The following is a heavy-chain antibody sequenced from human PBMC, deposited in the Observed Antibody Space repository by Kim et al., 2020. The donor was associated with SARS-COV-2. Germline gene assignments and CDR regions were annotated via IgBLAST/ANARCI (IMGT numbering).Heavy chain of an antibody. CDR3: ARDRNYYDSSCYYYPRYYYYYGVDV. V-gene: IGHV3-30-3*01. Sequence: GGSLRLSCAASGFTFSSYAMHWVRQAPGKGLEWVAVISYDGSNKYYADSVKGRFTISRDNSKNTLYLQMNSLRAEDTAVYYCARDRNYYDSSCYYYPRYYYYYGVDVWGPRSADTVSS. J-gene: IGHJ6*02. D-gene: IGHD3-22*01. CDR1: GFTFSSYA. CDR2: ISYDGSNK.